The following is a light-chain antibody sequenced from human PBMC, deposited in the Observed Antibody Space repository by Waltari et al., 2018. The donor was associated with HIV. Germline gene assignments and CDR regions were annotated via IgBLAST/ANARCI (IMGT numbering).Light chain of an antibody. J-gene: IGLJ1*01. CDR3: TAYKYSTRSYV. CDR2: DVT. CDR1: NNDVGDYNH. Sequence: QSALTQPASVSGSPGQSITISCIGSNNDVGDYNHVPWYQQHPDKAPKLLIYDVTNRPPGVSNRFSCSKSGNTASLAISGLQAEDEADYFCTAYKYSTRSYVFGTGTKVTVL. V-gene: IGLV2-14*03.